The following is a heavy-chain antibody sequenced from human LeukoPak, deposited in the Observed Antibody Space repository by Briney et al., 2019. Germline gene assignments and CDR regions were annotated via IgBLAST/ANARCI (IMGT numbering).Heavy chain of an antibody. J-gene: IGHJ5*02. CDR1: GYAFTRHY. CDR2: INPSGSST. V-gene: IGHV1-2*02. CDR3: ARDSNNWFDP. D-gene: IGHD2-8*01. Sequence: ASVKVSCKASGYAFTRHYMHWVRQAPGQGLEWMGLINPSGSSTNYAQKFQGRVTMTRDTSIRTAYMELSRLRSDDTAVYYCARDSNNWFDPWGQGTLVTVSS.